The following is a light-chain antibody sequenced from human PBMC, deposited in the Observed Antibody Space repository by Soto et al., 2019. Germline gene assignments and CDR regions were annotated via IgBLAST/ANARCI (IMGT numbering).Light chain of an antibody. CDR3: QQRFAWPLT. CDR2: DAS. Sequence: IVLTQSPATLSLSPGERASLSCRASQTVGITLAWYQQRPGQAPRLLIYDASSRAAGIPARFSGGGSGTDFTLTISSLEPDDFAVYYCQQRFAWPLTFGGGTRWIS. V-gene: IGKV3-11*01. J-gene: IGKJ4*01. CDR1: QTVGIT.